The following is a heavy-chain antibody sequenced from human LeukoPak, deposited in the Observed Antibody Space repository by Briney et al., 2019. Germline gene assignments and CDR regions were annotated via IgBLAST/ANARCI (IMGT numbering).Heavy chain of an antibody. D-gene: IGHD3-22*01. Sequence: PSETLSLTCTVSGGSISSSSYYWGWIRQPPGKGLEWIGSIYYSGSTYYNPSLKSRVTISVDTSKNQFSLKLSSVTAADTAVYYCARLAYYYDSSGYSNAFDIWGQGTMVTVSS. CDR2: IYYSGST. CDR1: GGSISSSSYY. V-gene: IGHV4-39*01. CDR3: ARLAYYYDSSGYSNAFDI. J-gene: IGHJ3*02.